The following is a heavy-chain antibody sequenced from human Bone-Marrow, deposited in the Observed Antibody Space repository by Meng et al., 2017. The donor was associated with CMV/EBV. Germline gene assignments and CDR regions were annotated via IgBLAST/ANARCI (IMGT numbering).Heavy chain of an antibody. D-gene: IGHD6-19*01. CDR3: ARFGYGWTETDY. CDR2: IYPGDSDT. J-gene: IGHJ4*02. Sequence: TCADSGFTFSNYWMSWVRQMPGKGLEWMGIIYPGDSDTRYSPSFQGQVTISADKSISTAYLQWSSLKASDTAMYYCARFGYGWTETDYWGQGTLVTVSS. CDR1: GFTFSNYW. V-gene: IGHV5-51*01.